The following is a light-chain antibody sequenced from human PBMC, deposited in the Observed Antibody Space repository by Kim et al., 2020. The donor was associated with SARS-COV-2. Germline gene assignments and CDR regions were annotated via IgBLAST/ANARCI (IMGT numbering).Light chain of an antibody. V-gene: IGLV3-21*04. Sequence: APGKTARITCGGNNIGGKSVHWYQHKPGQAPVLVIYYDSDRPSGIPERFSGSNSGNTATLTISRVEAGDEADYYCQVWDSSSDHRVFGGGTQLTVL. CDR2: YDS. CDR3: QVWDSSSDHRV. J-gene: IGLJ3*02. CDR1: NIGGKS.